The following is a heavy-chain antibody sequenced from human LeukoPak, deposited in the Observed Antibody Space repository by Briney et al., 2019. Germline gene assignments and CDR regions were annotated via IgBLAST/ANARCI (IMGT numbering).Heavy chain of an antibody. CDR3: ARHTDGYYDSSPAHFDY. V-gene: IGHV5-51*01. J-gene: IGHJ4*02. D-gene: IGHD3-22*01. Sequence: GESLKISCKGSGYNFTTHWIGWVRQMPGKGLEWMGIIYPGDSDTRYSPSFQGQVTISADKSISTAYLQWSSLKASDTAMYYCARHTDGYYDSSPAHFDYWGQGTLVTVSS. CDR2: IYPGDSDT. CDR1: GYNFTTHW.